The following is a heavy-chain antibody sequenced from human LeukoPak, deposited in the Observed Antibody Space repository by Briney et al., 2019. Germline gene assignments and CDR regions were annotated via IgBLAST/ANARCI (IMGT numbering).Heavy chain of an antibody. CDR1: GFTFSSYA. D-gene: IGHD2-2*01. CDR3: ARSPSVVVHYFDY. Sequence: GGSLRLSCAASGFTFSSYAMHWVRQAPGKGLEWVAVIWYDGSNKYYADSVKGRFTISRDNSKNTLYLQMNSLRAEDTAVYYCARSPSVVVHYFDYWGQGTLVTVSS. V-gene: IGHV3-33*08. J-gene: IGHJ4*02. CDR2: IWYDGSNK.